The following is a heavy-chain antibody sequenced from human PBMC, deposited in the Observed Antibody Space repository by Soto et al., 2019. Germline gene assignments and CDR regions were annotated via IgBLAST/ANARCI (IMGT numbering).Heavy chain of an antibody. CDR3: AKLLAIVVVPAASWFDP. J-gene: IGHJ5*02. Sequence: GGSLRLSCAASGFTFSSYAMSWVRQAPGKGLEWVSAISGSGGSTYYADSVKGRFTISRDNSKNTLYLQMNSLRAEDTAVYYCAKLLAIVVVPAASWFDPWGQGTLVTVSS. CDR2: ISGSGGST. V-gene: IGHV3-23*01. CDR1: GFTFSSYA. D-gene: IGHD2-2*03.